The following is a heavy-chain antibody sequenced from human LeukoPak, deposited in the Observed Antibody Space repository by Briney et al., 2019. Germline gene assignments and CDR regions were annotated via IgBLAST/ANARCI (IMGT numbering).Heavy chain of an antibody. D-gene: IGHD6-13*01. V-gene: IGHV4-4*07. CDR2: VSSSGTT. J-gene: IGHJ4*02. CDR1: GASISRYF. CDR3: ARQEISSSYYALDY. Sequence: SETLSLTCTVSGASISRYFWHWIRHPAGKGLEWIGRVSSSGTTNYNPSLRSRVTMSVDTSKSQFSLNVNSMTAADTAVYYCARQEISSSYYALDYWGQGTLVTVSS.